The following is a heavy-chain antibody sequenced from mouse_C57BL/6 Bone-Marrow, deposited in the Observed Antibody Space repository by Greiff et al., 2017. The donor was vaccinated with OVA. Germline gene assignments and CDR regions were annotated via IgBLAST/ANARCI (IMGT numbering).Heavy chain of an antibody. V-gene: IGHV5-17*01. CDR3: ARSLFSAWCAY. D-gene: IGHD3-1*01. CDR2: ISSGSSTI. CDR1: GFTFSDYG. Sequence: EVKLVESGGGLVKPGGSLKLSCAASGFTFSDYGMHWVRQAPEKGLEWVAYISSGSSTIYYADTVKGRFTISRDNAKNTLFLQMTSLRSEDTAMYYCARSLFSAWCAYWGQGTLVTVSA. J-gene: IGHJ3*01.